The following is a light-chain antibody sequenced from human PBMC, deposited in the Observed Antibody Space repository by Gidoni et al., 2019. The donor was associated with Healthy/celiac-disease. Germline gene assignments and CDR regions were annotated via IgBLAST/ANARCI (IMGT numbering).Light chain of an antibody. V-gene: IGKV1-5*03. CDR2: KAS. Sequence: DIQMTQSPSTLSASVGDRVTITCRASQSISSWSAWYQQKPGKAPKLLIYKASSLESGVPSRFSGSGSGTEFTLTISSLQPDDSETYDCQQYNSYSPPCSFGQGTKLEIK. CDR1: QSISSW. CDR3: QQYNSYSPPCS. J-gene: IGKJ2*04.